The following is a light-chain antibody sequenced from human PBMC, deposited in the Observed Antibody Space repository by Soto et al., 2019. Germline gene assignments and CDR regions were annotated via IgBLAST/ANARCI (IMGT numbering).Light chain of an antibody. V-gene: IGKV3-15*01. CDR3: QQYNNWPPGT. J-gene: IGKJ1*01. CDR1: QSVSSN. CDR2: GAS. Sequence: EIVMTQSPATLSVSPGERATLSCMASQSVSSNLAWYQQKPGQAPRLLIYGASTRATGIPARFSGSGSGIEFTLTISSLQSEDFAVYYCQQYNNWPPGTFGQGTKVDIK.